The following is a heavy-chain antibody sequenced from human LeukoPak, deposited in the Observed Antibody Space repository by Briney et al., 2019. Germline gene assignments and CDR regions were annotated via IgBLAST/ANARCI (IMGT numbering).Heavy chain of an antibody. J-gene: IGHJ6*02. V-gene: IGHV4-59*01. CDR1: GGSISSYY. CDR3: ARRRSYRISGVYYYGMDV. D-gene: IGHD3-16*02. CDR2: IYYSGST. Sequence: PSETLSLTCTVSGGSISSYYWSWIRQPPGKGLEWIGYIYYSGSTNYNPSLKSRVTISVDTSKNQFSLKLSSVTAADTAVYYCARRRSYRISGVYYYGMDVWGQGTTVTVSS.